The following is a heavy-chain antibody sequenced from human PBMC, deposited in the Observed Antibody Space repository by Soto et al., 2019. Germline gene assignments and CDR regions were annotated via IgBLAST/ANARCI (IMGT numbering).Heavy chain of an antibody. CDR2: INAGNGNT. D-gene: IGHD1-1*01. CDR1: GYTITSYA. V-gene: IGHV1-3*01. J-gene: IGHJ4*02. CDR3: ASSLAWKAHTFDY. Sequence: ASVKVSCKASGYTITSYAMHWVRQAPGQRLEWMGWINAGNGNTKYSQKFQGRVTITRDTSASTAYMELSSLRSEDTAVYYCASSLAWKAHTFDYWGQGTLVTVSS.